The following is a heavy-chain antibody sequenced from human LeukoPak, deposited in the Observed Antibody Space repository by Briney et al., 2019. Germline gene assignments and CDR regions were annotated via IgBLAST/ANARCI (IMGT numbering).Heavy chain of an antibody. Sequence: ASVKVSCKASGYTFTGYYMHWVRQAPGQGLEWMGWINPNSGGTNYAQKFQGRVTMTTDTSTSTAYMELRSLRSDDTAVYYCARNKGGERELLYYFDYWGQGTLVTVSS. CDR1: GYTFTGYY. V-gene: IGHV1-2*02. J-gene: IGHJ4*02. CDR2: INPNSGGT. D-gene: IGHD3-10*01. CDR3: ARNKGGERELLYYFDY.